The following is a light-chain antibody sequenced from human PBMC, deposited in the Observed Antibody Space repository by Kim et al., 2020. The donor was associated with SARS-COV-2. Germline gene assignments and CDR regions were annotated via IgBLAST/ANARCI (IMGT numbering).Light chain of an antibody. CDR2: GKN. Sequence: ALGQTVRIKCQGDSLRSYYASWYQQKQGQAPVLVIYGKNNRPSGIPDRFSGSSSGNTASLTITGAQAEDEADYYCNSRDSSGNHWVFGGGTQLTVL. CDR3: NSRDSSGNHWV. CDR1: SLRSYY. V-gene: IGLV3-19*01. J-gene: IGLJ3*02.